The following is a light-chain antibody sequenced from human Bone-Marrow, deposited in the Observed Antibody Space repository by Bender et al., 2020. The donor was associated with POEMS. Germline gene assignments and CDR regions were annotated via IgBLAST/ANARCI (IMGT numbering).Light chain of an antibody. Sequence: QSALTQPASVSGSPGQSITISCTGTSSDVGGYKYVSWYQQCPGKAPKLMLYEVSNRPSGVSNRFSGSKSGNTASLTISGLQAEDEADYYCSSFASTNTLVFGGGTKLTVL. CDR2: EVS. CDR1: SSDVGGYKY. J-gene: IGLJ2*01. V-gene: IGLV2-14*01. CDR3: SSFASTNTLV.